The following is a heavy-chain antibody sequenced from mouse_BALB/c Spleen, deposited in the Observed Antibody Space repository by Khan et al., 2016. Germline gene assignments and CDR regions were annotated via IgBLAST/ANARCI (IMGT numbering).Heavy chain of an antibody. V-gene: IGHV3-2*02. CDR3: ATGRRKAWFTY. D-gene: IGHD3-2*02. CDR2: ISYSGYT. Sequence: EVQLQESGPGLVKPSQSLSLTCTVTGYSITSDYVWNWIRQFPGNKLEWMGYISYSGYTSYNPSLKSRISITRDTSKNQFFLQLNSVTTEDSATYYCATGRRKAWFTYWGQGTLVTVSA. J-gene: IGHJ3*01. CDR1: GYSITSDYV.